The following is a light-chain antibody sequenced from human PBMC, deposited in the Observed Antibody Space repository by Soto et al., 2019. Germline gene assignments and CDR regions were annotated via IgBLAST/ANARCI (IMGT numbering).Light chain of an antibody. CDR1: SNDVGGYNY. CDR2: DVS. V-gene: IGLV2-11*01. Sequence: QSALTQPRSVSGSPGQSVTISCTGTSNDVGGYNYVSWYRQNPGKAPKLMIYDVSKRPSGVPDRFSGSKSDNTASLTISGLQAEDEADYYCCSYAGTYTFVVFGGGTKLTVL. CDR3: CSYAGTYTFVV. J-gene: IGLJ2*01.